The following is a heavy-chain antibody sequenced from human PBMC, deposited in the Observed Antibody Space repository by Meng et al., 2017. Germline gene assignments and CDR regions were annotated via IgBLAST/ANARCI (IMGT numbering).Heavy chain of an antibody. Sequence: GWSLRGASLRVSSAASGFTVSSNYMGWGRHGRGKGLEWVSVIYSGGSTYYAESVKGRFTISRDNSKNTLYLQMNSLRAEDTDVYYCARGGSYYSYWGQGTLVTVSS. CDR2: IYSGGST. D-gene: IGHD1-26*01. V-gene: IGHV3-53*01. CDR3: ARGGSYYSY. CDR1: GFTVSSNY. J-gene: IGHJ4*02.